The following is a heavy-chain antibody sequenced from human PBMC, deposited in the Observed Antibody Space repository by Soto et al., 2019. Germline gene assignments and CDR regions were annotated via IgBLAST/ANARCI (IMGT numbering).Heavy chain of an antibody. V-gene: IGHV2-5*02. Sequence: QITLKESGPTLVKPTQTLTLTCTFSGFSLSTSGVGVGWIRQPPGKALEWLALIYWDDDKRYSPSLTSRLTITKDTSKHQVVLTMTTMDPVDTATYYCAHVLVVVANYGMDVWGQGTTVTVSS. J-gene: IGHJ6*02. CDR3: AHVLVVVANYGMDV. CDR2: IYWDDDK. D-gene: IGHD2-15*01. CDR1: GFSLSTSGVG.